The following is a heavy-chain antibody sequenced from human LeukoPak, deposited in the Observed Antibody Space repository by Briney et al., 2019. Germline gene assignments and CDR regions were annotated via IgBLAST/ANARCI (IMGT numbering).Heavy chain of an antibody. CDR1: GGSISSSSYY. CDR3: ARGSSYYDSSGALGY. J-gene: IGHJ4*02. CDR2: IYYNGVT. Sequence: PSETLSLTFTVSGGSISSSSYYWGWVRQPPGKGLEWIASIYYNGVTYYNPSLTSRVTISVDTSKNQFSLKLSSVTAADTAVYYCARGSSYYDSSGALGYWGQGTLVTVSS. V-gene: IGHV4-39*07. D-gene: IGHD3-22*01.